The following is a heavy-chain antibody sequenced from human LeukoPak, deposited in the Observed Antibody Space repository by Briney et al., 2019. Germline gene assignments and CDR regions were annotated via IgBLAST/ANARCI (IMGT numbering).Heavy chain of an antibody. CDR1: GLTFSTYN. Sequence: PGGSLRLSCAASGLTFSTYNMHWVRQAPGKGLEWVAVIWYDGSDKYYADSVKGRFTISRDNSKNTLWLQMNSLRAEDTAVYYCAKDSGGGYCYLDYWGQGTLVTVSS. J-gene: IGHJ4*02. D-gene: IGHD2-21*02. CDR2: IWYDGSDK. CDR3: AKDSGGGYCYLDY. V-gene: IGHV3-33*06.